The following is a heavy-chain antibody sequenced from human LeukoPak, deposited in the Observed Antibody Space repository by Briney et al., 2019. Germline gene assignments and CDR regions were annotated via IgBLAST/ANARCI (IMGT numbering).Heavy chain of an antibody. J-gene: IGHJ4*02. CDR3: AKDGPTYYYDSSGYPRWYYFDY. Sequence: GGSLRLSCAASGFTFSSYGMHWVRQAPGKGLEWVAFIRYDGSNKYYADSVKGRFTISRDNSKNTLYLQMNSLRAEDTAVYYCAKDGPTYYYDSSGYPRWYYFDYWGQGTLVTVPS. CDR2: IRYDGSNK. CDR1: GFTFSSYG. V-gene: IGHV3-30*02. D-gene: IGHD3-22*01.